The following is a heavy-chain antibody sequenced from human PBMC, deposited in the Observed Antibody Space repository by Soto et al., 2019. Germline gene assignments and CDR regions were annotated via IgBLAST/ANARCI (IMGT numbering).Heavy chain of an antibody. CDR1: GYTFTRSY. J-gene: IGHJ5*02. CDR2: IKTNSGGT. Sequence: KVSCKASGYTFTRSYMHWVPQAPGQGRGWMGWIKTNSGGTKYAKKFEGRVTITRDTSISTAYMELSRQRSDDTAVYYCARDRDRCSGSWRNDWFDPWGQGTLVTVSS. CDR3: ARDRDRCSGSWRNDWFDP. D-gene: IGHD6-13*01. V-gene: IGHV1-2*02.